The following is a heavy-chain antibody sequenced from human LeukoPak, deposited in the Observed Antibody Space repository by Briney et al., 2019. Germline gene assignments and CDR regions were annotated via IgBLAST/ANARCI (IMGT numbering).Heavy chain of an antibody. CDR2: INPSGGST. D-gene: IGHD3-22*01. CDR1: GYTFTTYY. V-gene: IGHV1-46*01. Sequence: ASVKVSCKASGYTFTTYYMHWVRQAPGQGLEWMGIINPSGGSTSYAQKFQGRVTMTRDTSTSTVYMDLSSLRSEDTAVYYRARTRGRGYYYSPDYWGQGTLVTVSS. CDR3: ARTRGRGYYYSPDY. J-gene: IGHJ4*02.